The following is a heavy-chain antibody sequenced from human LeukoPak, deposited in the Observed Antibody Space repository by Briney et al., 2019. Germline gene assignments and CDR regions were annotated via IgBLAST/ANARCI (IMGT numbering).Heavy chain of an antibody. V-gene: IGHV4-61*02. D-gene: IGHD3-9*01. J-gene: IGHJ4*02. Sequence: PSETLSLTCTVSGGSISSSDYYWGWIRQPAGKGLEWIGRIYTSGSTNYNPSLKSRVTISVDTSKNQFSLKLSSVTAADTAVYYCARERLLTGYSYFDYWGQGTLVTVSS. CDR1: GGSISSSDYY. CDR3: ARERLLTGYSYFDY. CDR2: IYTSGST.